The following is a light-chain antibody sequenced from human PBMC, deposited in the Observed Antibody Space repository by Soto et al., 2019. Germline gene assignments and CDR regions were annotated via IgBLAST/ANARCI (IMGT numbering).Light chain of an antibody. CDR2: GTS. Sequence: VLTQSPGTLSLARGERAPLSCRASERIYSAYLGWYQQKPGQAPRLLIYGTSSRATGIPDRFGGSGSGTEFTLSITSLQPDDFATYYCQQCFWHWTFGQGTKVDI. V-gene: IGKV3-20*01. CDR1: ERIYSAY. J-gene: IGKJ1*01. CDR3: QQCFWHWT.